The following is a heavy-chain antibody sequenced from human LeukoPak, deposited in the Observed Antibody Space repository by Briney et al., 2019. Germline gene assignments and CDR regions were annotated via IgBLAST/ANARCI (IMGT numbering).Heavy chain of an antibody. J-gene: IGHJ4*02. Sequence: GGSLRLSCAASGFTFSSYEMHWVRQAPGKGLEWVSYISSSGSTIYYADSVRGRFTISRDNAKNSLYLQMNSLRGEDTAVYYCAREGSYYFDYWGQGTLVTVSS. CDR2: ISSSGSTI. CDR1: GFTFSSYE. CDR3: AREGSYYFDY. V-gene: IGHV3-48*03.